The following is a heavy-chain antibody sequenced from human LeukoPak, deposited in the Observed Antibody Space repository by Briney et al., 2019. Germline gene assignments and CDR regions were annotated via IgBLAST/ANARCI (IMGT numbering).Heavy chain of an antibody. CDR1: GGSISSSSYY. D-gene: IGHD6-19*01. Sequence: SETLSLTCTVSGGSISSSSYYWGWIRQPPGTGLEWIGSIYYSGSTYYNLSLKSRVTISVDTSKNQFSLKLSSVTAADTAVYYCARTYSSGWFDYWGQGTLVTASS. CDR2: IYYSGST. V-gene: IGHV4-39*01. CDR3: ARTYSSGWFDY. J-gene: IGHJ4*02.